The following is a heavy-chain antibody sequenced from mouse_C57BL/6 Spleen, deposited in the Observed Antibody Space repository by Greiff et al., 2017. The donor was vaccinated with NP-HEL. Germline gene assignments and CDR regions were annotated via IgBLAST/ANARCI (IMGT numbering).Heavy chain of an antibody. CDR1: GYAFSSSW. Sequence: QVQLKQSGPELVKPGASVKISCKASGYAFSSSWMNWVKQRPGKGLEWIGRIYPGDGDTNYNGKFKGKATLTADKSSSTAYMQLSSLTSEDSAVYFCARGVYDGYYMDYWGQGTTLTVSS. CDR2: IYPGDGDT. CDR3: ARGVYDGYYMDY. V-gene: IGHV1-82*01. J-gene: IGHJ2*01. D-gene: IGHD2-3*01.